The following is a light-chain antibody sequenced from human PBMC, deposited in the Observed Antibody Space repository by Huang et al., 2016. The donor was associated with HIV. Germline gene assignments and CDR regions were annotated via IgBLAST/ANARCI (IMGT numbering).Light chain of an antibody. V-gene: IGKV1-9*01. J-gene: IGKJ4*01. CDR3: QQLNSYLT. CDR2: AAS. CDR1: QGISSY. Sequence: IQLTQSPSSLSASVGDRVTITCRASQGISSYLAWYQQKPGKAPKLLIYAASTLQSGVPSRVSGSGSGTDFTLTISSLQPEDFATYYCQQLNSYLTFGGGTKVEIK.